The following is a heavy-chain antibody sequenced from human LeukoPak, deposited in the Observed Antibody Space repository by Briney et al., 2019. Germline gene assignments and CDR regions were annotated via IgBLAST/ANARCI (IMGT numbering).Heavy chain of an antibody. J-gene: IGHJ4*02. CDR3: ARDRSPLSIAARPSINYFDY. CDR1: GGSISSGGYY. CDR2: IYYSGST. D-gene: IGHD6-6*01. V-gene: IGHV4-31*03. Sequence: SQTLSLTCTVSGGSISSGGYYWSWIRQHPGKGLEWIGYIYYSGSTYYNPSLKSRVTISVDTSKNQFSLKLSSVTAADTAVYYCARDRSPLSIAARPSINYFDYWGQGTLVTVSS.